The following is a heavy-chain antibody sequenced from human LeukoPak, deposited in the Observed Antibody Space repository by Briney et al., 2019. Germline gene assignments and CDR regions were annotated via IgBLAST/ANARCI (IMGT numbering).Heavy chain of an antibody. Sequence: PSEILSLTCTVSGGSISSYYWSWIRQPPGKGLEWIGYIYYSGSTNYNPSLKSRVTISVDTSKNQFSLKLSSVTAADTAVYYCARSYSSGWYGNGVWDYWGQGTLVTVSS. V-gene: IGHV4-59*01. CDR2: IYYSGST. CDR3: ARSYSSGWYGNGVWDY. CDR1: GGSISSYY. J-gene: IGHJ4*02. D-gene: IGHD6-19*01.